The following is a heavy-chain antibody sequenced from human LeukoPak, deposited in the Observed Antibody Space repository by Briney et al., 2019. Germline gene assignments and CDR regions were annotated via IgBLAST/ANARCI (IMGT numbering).Heavy chain of an antibody. V-gene: IGHV4-61*02. CDR3: AREGLDTTYYYYYYMDV. CDR2: IYTSGST. Sequence: SETLSLTCTVSGGSISSGSYYWSWIRQPAGKGLEWIGRIYTSGSTNYNPSLKSRVTISVDTSKNQFSLKLSSVTAADTAVYYCAREGLDTTYYYYYYMDVWGKGTTVTVSS. D-gene: IGHD5-18*01. CDR1: GGSISSGSYY. J-gene: IGHJ6*03.